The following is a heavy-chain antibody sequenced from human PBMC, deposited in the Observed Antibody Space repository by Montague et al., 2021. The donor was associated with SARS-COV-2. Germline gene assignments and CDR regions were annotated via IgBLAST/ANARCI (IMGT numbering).Heavy chain of an antibody. J-gene: IGHJ6*02. Sequence: SLRLSCAASGFTFSSYEMNWVRQAPGKGLEWVSYISSSGSTIYYADSXXGRFTISRDNAKNSLYLQMNSLSAEDTAVYYCARDLPLIIMVRGVTFGYYGMDVWGQGTTVTVSS. CDR3: ARDLPLIIMVRGVTFGYYGMDV. D-gene: IGHD3-10*01. V-gene: IGHV3-48*03. CDR2: ISSSGSTI. CDR1: GFTFSSYE.